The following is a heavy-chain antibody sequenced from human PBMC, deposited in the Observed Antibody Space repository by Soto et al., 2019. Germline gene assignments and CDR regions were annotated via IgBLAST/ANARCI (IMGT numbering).Heavy chain of an antibody. Sequence: PSETLSLTCTVSGGSISSYNWSWIRQPPGKGLDWIGYIYYSGSTNYNPSLKSRVTISAHQSKNQFSLKLRFVTAEDPAGFYCARTYYYDSSGYLDFDYWGQGTLVTVSS. J-gene: IGHJ4*02. CDR3: ARTYYYDSSGYLDFDY. V-gene: IGHV4-59*08. CDR2: IYYSGST. CDR1: GGSISSYN. D-gene: IGHD3-22*01.